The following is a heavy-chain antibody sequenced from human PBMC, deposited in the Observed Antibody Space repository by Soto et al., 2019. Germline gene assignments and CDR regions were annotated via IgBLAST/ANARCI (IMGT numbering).Heavy chain of an antibody. CDR3: ARRIGSTETFDY. V-gene: IGHV4-59*08. Sequence: QVQLQESGPGLVKPSETLSLTCTVSGGSLTSYYWCWIRQPPGTGLEWIGFGYYTGIARNNPSLKSRVTISVDTSNNQFSRKLTSVTAADTAIYYCARRIGSTETFDYGGQGTMVTVSS. J-gene: IGHJ4*02. D-gene: IGHD5-12*01. CDR1: GGSLTSYY. CDR2: GYYTGIA.